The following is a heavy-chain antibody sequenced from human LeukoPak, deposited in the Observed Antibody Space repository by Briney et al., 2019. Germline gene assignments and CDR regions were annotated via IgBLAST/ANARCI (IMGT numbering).Heavy chain of an antibody. CDR2: MNPNSGNT. CDR3: AREAIVVVPAANAGSYYYYMDV. V-gene: IGHV1-8*01. J-gene: IGHJ6*03. D-gene: IGHD2-2*01. CDR1: GYTFTSYD. Sequence: ASVKVSCKASGYTFTSYDINWVRQATGQGLEWMGWMNPNSGNTGYAQKFQGRVTMTRNTSISTAYMELSSLRSEDTAVYYCAREAIVVVPAANAGSYYYYMDVWGKGTTVTISS.